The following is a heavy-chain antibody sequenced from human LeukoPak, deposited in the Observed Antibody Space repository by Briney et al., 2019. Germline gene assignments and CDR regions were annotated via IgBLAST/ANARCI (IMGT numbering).Heavy chain of an antibody. J-gene: IGHJ4*02. Sequence: ASVKVSCKASGYTFTSYGISWVRQAPGQGLEWMGWISAYNGNTNYAQKLQGGVTMTTDTSTSTAYMELRSLRSDDTALYYCARVRGYYDSSGPRDYWGQGTLVTVSS. D-gene: IGHD3-22*01. CDR3: ARVRGYYDSSGPRDY. CDR2: ISAYNGNT. CDR1: GYTFTSYG. V-gene: IGHV1-18*01.